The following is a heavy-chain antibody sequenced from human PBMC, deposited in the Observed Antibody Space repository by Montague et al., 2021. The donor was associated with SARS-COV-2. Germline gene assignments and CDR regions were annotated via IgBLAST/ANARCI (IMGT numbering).Heavy chain of an antibody. CDR1: GDSISSYY. V-gene: IGHV4-59*01. D-gene: IGHD2-8*02. CDR3: ASQVPDFTGGTDY. Sequence: SETLSLTCTVSGDSISSYYWSWIRQPPGKGLEWIGYIYYSGSTNYNPSLKSRVTISVDTSKNQFSLKLSSVTAADTAVYYCASQVPDFTGGTDYWAQGTRVPSP. CDR2: IYYSGST. J-gene: IGHJ4*02.